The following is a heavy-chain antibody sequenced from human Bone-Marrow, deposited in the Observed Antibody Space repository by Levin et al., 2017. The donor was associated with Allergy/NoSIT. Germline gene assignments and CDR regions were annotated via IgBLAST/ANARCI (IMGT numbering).Heavy chain of an antibody. V-gene: IGHV1-2*04. CDR2: ISPSTGGS. D-gene: IGHD1-1*01. CDR3: ATTTSGTPIFDS. CDR1: GYTFTDYF. Sequence: EASVKVSCQASGYTFTDYFIHWMRQAPGQGLEWVGRISPSTGGSDCAQKFEVSVTLTADTSMSTAYLELSGLTSDDTAIYYCATTTSGTPIFDSWGQGTLVTVSS. J-gene: IGHJ4*02.